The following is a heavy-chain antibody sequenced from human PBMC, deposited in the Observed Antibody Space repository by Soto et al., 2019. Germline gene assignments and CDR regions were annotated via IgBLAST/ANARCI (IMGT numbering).Heavy chain of an antibody. D-gene: IGHD3-22*01. CDR2: IYHSGST. CDR1: GGSISSSNW. Sequence: QVQLQESGPGLVKPSGTLSLTCAVSGGSISSSNWWSWVRQPPGKGLEWIGEIYHSGSTNYNPSLNSRVTISVDKSKNQFSLKLSSVTAADTAVYYCARGHLYYYDSSGCYFDYWGQGTLVTVSS. CDR3: ARGHLYYYDSSGCYFDY. J-gene: IGHJ4*02. V-gene: IGHV4-4*02.